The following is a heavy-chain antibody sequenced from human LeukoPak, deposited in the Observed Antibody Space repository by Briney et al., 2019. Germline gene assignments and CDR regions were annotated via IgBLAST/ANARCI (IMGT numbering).Heavy chain of an antibody. V-gene: IGHV4-30-2*01. D-gene: IGHD3-9*01. CDR1: GGSISSGLYS. CDR2: IYHTGST. CDR3: ARGSLRYFDWLSPLDAFDI. Sequence: PSETLSLTCDVSGGSISSGLYSWSWIRQPLGKGLEWIGYIYHTGSTYYNPSLKSRVTISVDTSKNQFSLRLSSVTAADTAVYYCARGSLRYFDWLSPLDAFDIWGQGTMVTVSS. J-gene: IGHJ3*02.